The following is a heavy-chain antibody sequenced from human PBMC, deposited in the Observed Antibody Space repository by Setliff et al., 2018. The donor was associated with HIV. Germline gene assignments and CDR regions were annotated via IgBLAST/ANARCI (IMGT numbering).Heavy chain of an antibody. Sequence: GASVKVSCKASGYTFTSYYMHWVRQAPGQGLEWMGIINPSSGSTTYAQKFQGRVTMTRDIHANTAYMELSSLRSEDTAIYYCARSLREYSYGSPDYWGPGTLVTVSS. D-gene: IGHD5-18*01. CDR3: ARSLREYSYGSPDY. CDR1: GYTFTSYY. J-gene: IGHJ4*02. V-gene: IGHV1-46*01. CDR2: INPSSGST.